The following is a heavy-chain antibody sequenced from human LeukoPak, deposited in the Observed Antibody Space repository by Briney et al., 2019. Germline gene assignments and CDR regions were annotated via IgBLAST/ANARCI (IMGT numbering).Heavy chain of an antibody. Sequence: GGSLRLSCAASGFAFSIYWMSWVRQAPGKGLEWVANINQDGSEIYHVDSVKGRFTISRDNAKNSLYLQMNSLRAEDTAVYYCARGRYGDYAWGQGSQVTVSS. D-gene: IGHD4-17*01. CDR2: INQDGSEI. V-gene: IGHV3-7*01. J-gene: IGHJ5*02. CDR3: ARGRYGDYA. CDR1: GFAFSIYW.